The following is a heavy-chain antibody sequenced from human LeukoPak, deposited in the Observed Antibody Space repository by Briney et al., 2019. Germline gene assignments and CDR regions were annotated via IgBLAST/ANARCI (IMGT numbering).Heavy chain of an antibody. V-gene: IGHV3-23*01. J-gene: IGHJ6*03. CDR1: GFTFSSYA. D-gene: IGHD3-10*01. Sequence: GGSLRLSCAASGFTFSSYAMSCVRQAPGKGLEWVSAISGSGGSTYYADSVKGRFTISRDNSKNTLYLQMNSLRAEDTAVYYCAKDNRYYYGSGTRGYYMDVWGKGTTVTVSS. CDR3: AKDNRYYYGSGTRGYYMDV. CDR2: ISGSGGST.